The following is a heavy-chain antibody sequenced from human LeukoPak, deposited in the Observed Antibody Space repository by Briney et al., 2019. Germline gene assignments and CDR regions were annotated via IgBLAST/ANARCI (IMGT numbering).Heavy chain of an antibody. D-gene: IGHD3-9*01. J-gene: IGHJ3*02. Sequence: PSETLSLTCTVSGGSISSYYWSWIRQPAGKGLEWIGRIYTSGSTNYNPSLKSRVTMSVDTSKNQFSLKLSSVTAADTAVYYCAREGRNYDILTGYSSDDAFDIWGQGTMVTVSS. CDR2: IYTSGST. CDR3: AREGRNYDILTGYSSDDAFDI. V-gene: IGHV4-4*07. CDR1: GGSISSYY.